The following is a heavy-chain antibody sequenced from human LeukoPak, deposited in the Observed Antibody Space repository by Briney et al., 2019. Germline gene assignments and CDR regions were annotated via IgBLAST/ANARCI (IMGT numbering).Heavy chain of an antibody. Sequence: PGGSLRLSCAASGFTFSDYSMNWVRQAPGKGLEWVPSLDPTSKYIYSADSLQGRFTISGDNVRNSVFLQMNSLRPGDTALYYCVRVSSARGFYFDLWGQGTLVTVSS. CDR3: VRVSSARGFYFDL. V-gene: IGHV3-21*06. D-gene: IGHD3-10*01. J-gene: IGHJ4*02. CDR2: LDPTSKYI. CDR1: GFTFSDYS.